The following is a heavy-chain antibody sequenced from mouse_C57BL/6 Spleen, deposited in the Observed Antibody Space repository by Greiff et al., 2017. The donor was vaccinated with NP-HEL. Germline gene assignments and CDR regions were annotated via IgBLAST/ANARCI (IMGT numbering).Heavy chain of an antibody. D-gene: IGHD1-2*01. CDR2: IWSDGST. J-gene: IGHJ4*01. CDR3: ARHGVLRPRDYAMDY. V-gene: IGHV2-6-1*01. Sequence: VQVVESGPGLVAPSQSLSITCTVSGFSLTSYGVHWVRQPPGKGLEWLVVIWSDGSTTYNSALKSRLSISKDNSKSQVFLKMNSLQTDDTAMYYCARHGVLRPRDYAMDYWGQGTSVTVSS. CDR1: GFSLTSYG.